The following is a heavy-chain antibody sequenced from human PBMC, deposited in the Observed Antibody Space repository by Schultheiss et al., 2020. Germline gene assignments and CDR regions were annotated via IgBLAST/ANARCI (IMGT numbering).Heavy chain of an antibody. J-gene: IGHJ6*02. D-gene: IGHD6-6*01. CDR3: AKDQYEYSSSFRYYYYYGMDV. CDR2: ISYDGSNK. CDR1: GFTFSSYG. Sequence: GGSLRLSCAASGFTFSSYGMHWVRQAPGKGLEWVAVISYDGSNKYYADSVKGRFTISRDNSKNTLYLQMNSLRAEDTAVYYCAKDQYEYSSSFRYYYYYGMDVWGQGTTVTVSS. V-gene: IGHV3-30*18.